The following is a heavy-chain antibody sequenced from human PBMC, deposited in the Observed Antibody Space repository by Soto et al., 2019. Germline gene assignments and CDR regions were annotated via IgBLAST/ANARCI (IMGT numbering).Heavy chain of an antibody. V-gene: IGHV4-34*01. D-gene: IGHD1-26*01. Sequence: PSETLSLTCAVYGGSFSGYYWSWIRQPPGKGLEWIGEINHSGSTNYNPSLKSRVTISVDTSKNQFSLKLSSVTAADTAVYYCARELLRLLHDLKSNWFYPWGRGTLVTVSS. CDR3: ARELLRLLHDLKSNWFYP. J-gene: IGHJ5*02. CDR1: GGSFSGYY. CDR2: INHSGST.